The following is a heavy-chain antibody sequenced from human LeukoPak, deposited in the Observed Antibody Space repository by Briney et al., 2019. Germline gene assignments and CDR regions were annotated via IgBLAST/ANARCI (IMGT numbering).Heavy chain of an antibody. V-gene: IGHV4-59*01. J-gene: IGHJ4*02. CDR3: ARFDSSGYPDY. D-gene: IGHD3-22*01. CDR1: GGSIGSYY. CDR2: IYYSGST. Sequence: PSETLSLTCTVSGGSIGSYYWSWIRQPPGKGLEWIGYIYYSGSTNYNPSLKSRVTISVDTSKNQFSLKLSSVTAADTAVYYCARFDSSGYPDYWGQGTLVTVSS.